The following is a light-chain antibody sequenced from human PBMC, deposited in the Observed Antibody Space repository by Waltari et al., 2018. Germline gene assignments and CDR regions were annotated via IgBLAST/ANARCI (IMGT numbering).Light chain of an antibody. V-gene: IGLV1-47*02. CDR2: SNN. CDR1: TSNIGANL. J-gene: IGLJ3*02. Sequence: QSVLTQPPSASGTRGQRVTISCSGSTSNIGANLVYWYQQRPGMAPKVLIYSNNQRPSGVPDRFSDSKSGTSASLAISGLRSEDEADYYCAAWDDRVRGRVFGGGTKLTVL. CDR3: AAWDDRVRGRV.